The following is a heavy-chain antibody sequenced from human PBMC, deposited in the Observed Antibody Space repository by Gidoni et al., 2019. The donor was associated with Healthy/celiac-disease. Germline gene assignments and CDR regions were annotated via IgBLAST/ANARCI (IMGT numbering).Heavy chain of an antibody. D-gene: IGHD6-13*01. J-gene: IGHJ6*02. Sequence: QLTLQESGPGLVKPSETLSLTCTVSVGSISSSSYYWGWIRQPPGKGLEWIVSIYYSGSTYYNPSLRSRVTISVDTSRIPFSLKLSSVTAADTAVYYCAGETAAAAAPVYYYYGMDVWGQGTTVTVSS. V-gene: IGHV4-39*02. CDR3: AGETAAAAAPVYYYYGMDV. CDR1: VGSISSSSYY. CDR2: IYYSGST.